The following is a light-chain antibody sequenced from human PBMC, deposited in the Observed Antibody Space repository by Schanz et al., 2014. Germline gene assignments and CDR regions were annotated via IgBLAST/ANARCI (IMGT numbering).Light chain of an antibody. CDR2: DAS. J-gene: IGKJ1*01. CDR1: ESVGRW. V-gene: IGKV1-5*01. CDR3: QEYSTYSQT. Sequence: DIQVTQSPSTLSASVGDRVTITCRTSESVGRWLAWYQQKPGKAPTLLIYDASRLESGVPSRFSGSGSATELPLPLLFQQPFDFASFSCQEYSTYSQTFGQGTKVDIK.